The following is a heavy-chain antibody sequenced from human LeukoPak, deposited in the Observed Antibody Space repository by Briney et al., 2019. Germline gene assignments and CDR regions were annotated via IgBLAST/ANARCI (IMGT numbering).Heavy chain of an antibody. CDR1: GFTFSSYG. CDR3: AKGLIASTWIQLWFYY. CDR2: IRYDGSNK. V-gene: IGHV3-30*02. Sequence: GGSLRLSCAASGFTFSSYGMHWVRQAPGKGLEWVAFIRYDGSNKYYADSVKGRFAISRDNSKNTLYLQMNSLRAEDTAVYYCAKGLIASTWIQLWFYYWGQGTLVTVSS. D-gene: IGHD5-18*01. J-gene: IGHJ4*02.